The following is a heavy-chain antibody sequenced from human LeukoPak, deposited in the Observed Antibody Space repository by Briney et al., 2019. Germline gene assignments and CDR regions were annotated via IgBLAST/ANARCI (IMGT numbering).Heavy chain of an antibody. CDR1: RFTFSLSG. V-gene: IGHV3-33*03. D-gene: IGHD2-15*01. Sequence: GGSPRLSCTTSRFTFSLSGMHWVRQAPGKGLEWVALIWYDGSAQYYGDSVKGRFTISRDNSKNTLYLQMNSLRAEDTAVYYCAKDFCSGGSCYYFDSWGQGTLVTVSS. CDR2: IWYDGSAQ. J-gene: IGHJ4*02. CDR3: AKDFCSGGSCYYFDS.